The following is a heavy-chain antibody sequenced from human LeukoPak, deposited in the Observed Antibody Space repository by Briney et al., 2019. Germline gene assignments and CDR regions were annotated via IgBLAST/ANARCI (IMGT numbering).Heavy chain of an antibody. CDR2: INPNSGGT. CDR1: GYTFTGYY. CDR3: ARDRTGPPSGNSWGYFDY. Sequence: ASVKVSCKASGYTFTGYYMHWVRQAPGQGLEWMGWINPNSGGTNYAQKFQGRVTMTRDTSISTAYMELSRLRSDDTAVYYCARDRTGPPSGNSWGYFDYWGQGTLVTVSS. J-gene: IGHJ4*02. D-gene: IGHD4-23*01. V-gene: IGHV1-2*02.